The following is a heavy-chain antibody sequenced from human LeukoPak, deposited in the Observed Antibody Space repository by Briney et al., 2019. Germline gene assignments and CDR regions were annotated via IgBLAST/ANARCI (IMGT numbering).Heavy chain of an antibody. CDR1: GFVFSNYD. V-gene: IGHV3-30-3*01. D-gene: IGHD2-15*01. CDR3: VRGGVLTPFDY. J-gene: IGHJ4*02. Sequence: GGSLRLSCAASGFVFSNYDMHWVRQTPGKGLEWVSLMSSHGINKYYADSVKGRFTVSRDNSKNTLYLQINSLRPEDAAVYYCVRGGVLTPFDYWGQGTLVTVPS. CDR2: MSSHGINK.